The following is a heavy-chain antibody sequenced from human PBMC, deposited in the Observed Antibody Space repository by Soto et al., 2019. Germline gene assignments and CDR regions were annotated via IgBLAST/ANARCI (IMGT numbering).Heavy chain of an antibody. J-gene: IGHJ4*02. CDR1: GYSFTADW. CDR2: IDPSNSYV. CDR3: TRRASSSFYHFDF. D-gene: IGHD2-2*01. Sequence: GSSLKISCQAAGYSFTADWSTWVRQMPGKGLEWMATIDPSNSYVDYSPSFRGHVTFSVDRSITTVYLQWNSLKAADSAMYFCTRRASSSFYHFDFWGQGALVTVSS. V-gene: IGHV5-10-1*01.